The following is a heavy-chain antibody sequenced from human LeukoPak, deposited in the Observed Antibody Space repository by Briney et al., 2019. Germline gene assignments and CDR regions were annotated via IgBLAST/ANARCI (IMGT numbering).Heavy chain of an antibody. Sequence: SETLSLTCAVSGYSISSGYYWGWIRQPPGKGLEWIGSIYHSRSTYYNPSHTSRGTISVDTSKNQFSLKLSSVTAADTAVYYCARVGGSYSDFDYWGQGTLVTVSS. J-gene: IGHJ4*02. D-gene: IGHD1-26*01. V-gene: IGHV4-38-2*01. CDR2: IYHSRST. CDR3: ARVGGSYSDFDY. CDR1: GYSISSGYY.